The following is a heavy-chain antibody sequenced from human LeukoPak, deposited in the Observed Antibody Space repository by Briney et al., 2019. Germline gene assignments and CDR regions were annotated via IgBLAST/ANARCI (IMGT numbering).Heavy chain of an antibody. J-gene: IGHJ4*02. CDR3: ARDRVWFGEFYYFDY. CDR2: MNPNSGNT. Sequence: GASVKVSCKASGYTFTSYDINWVRQATGQGLEWMGWMNPNSGNTGYAQKFQGRVTMTRNTSISTAYMELSSLRSEDTAVYYCARDRVWFGEFYYFDYWGQGTLVTVSS. CDR1: GYTFTSYD. V-gene: IGHV1-8*01. D-gene: IGHD3-10*01.